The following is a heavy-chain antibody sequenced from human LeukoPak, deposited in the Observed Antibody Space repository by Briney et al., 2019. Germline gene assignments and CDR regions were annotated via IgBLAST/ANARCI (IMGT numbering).Heavy chain of an antibody. J-gene: IGHJ4*02. CDR1: GGSISSGGYS. V-gene: IGHV4-30-2*01. Sequence: TSQTLSLTCAVSGGSISSGGYSWSWIRQPPGKGLEWIGYIYHSGSTYYNPSLKSRVTISVDRSKNQFSLKLSSVTAADTAVYYCARASGTYYDYWGQGTLVTVSS. CDR2: IYHSGST. D-gene: IGHD1-14*01. CDR3: ARASGTYYDY.